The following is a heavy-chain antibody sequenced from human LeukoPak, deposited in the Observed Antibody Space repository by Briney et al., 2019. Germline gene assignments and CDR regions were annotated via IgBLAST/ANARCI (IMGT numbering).Heavy chain of an antibody. J-gene: IGHJ4*02. V-gene: IGHV4-59*12. CDR3: ARAGVVVPAYTRTTPFDY. CDR1: GGSISSYY. Sequence: SETLSLTCTVSGGSISSYYWSWIRQPPGKGLEWIGYIYYSGSTNYNPSLKSRVTISVDKSKNQFSLKLSSVTAADTAVYYCARAGVVVPAYTRTTPFDYWGQGTLVTVSS. CDR2: IYYSGST. D-gene: IGHD2-2*01.